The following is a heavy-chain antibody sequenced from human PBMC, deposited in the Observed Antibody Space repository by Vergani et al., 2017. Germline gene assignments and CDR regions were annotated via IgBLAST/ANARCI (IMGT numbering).Heavy chain of an antibody. CDR1: GGSISSSSYY. Sequence: QLQLQESGPGLVKPSETLSLTCTVSGGSISSSSYYWGWIRQPPGKGLEWIGSLYYSGSTYYNPSLKSRVTISVDTSKNQFSLKLSSVTAADTAVYYCARLAYRYGGEDYFDYWGQGTLVTVSS. V-gene: IGHV4-39*01. J-gene: IGHJ4*02. CDR3: ARLAYRYGGEDYFDY. CDR2: LYYSGST. D-gene: IGHD4-23*01.